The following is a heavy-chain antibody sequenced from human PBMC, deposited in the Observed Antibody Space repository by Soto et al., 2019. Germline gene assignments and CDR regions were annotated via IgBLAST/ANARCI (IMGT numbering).Heavy chain of an antibody. J-gene: IGHJ3*02. V-gene: IGHV1-69*04. CDR2: IIPILGIA. D-gene: IGHD3-10*01. CDR1: GYTFTSYG. Sequence: SVKVSCKASGYTFTSYGISWVRQAPGQGLEWMGRIIPILGIANYAQKFQGRVTITADKSTSTAYMELSSLRSEDTAVYYCAGEAFGELSNDGDAFDIWGQGTMVTVSS. CDR3: AGEAFGELSNDGDAFDI.